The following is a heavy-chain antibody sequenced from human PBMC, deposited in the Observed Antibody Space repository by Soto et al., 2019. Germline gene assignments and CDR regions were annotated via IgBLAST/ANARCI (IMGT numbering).Heavy chain of an antibody. D-gene: IGHD5-18*01. V-gene: IGHV4-39*01. Sequence: SETLSLTCTVSGGPISSSSYYWGWIRQAPGKGLEWLATIYYTGYTYHNPSLKSHVTISVDTSKNQFALKLTSVTAADTALYYCARSASATHWFFDLWGRGTLVTVSS. CDR2: IYYTGYT. CDR1: GGPISSSSYY. CDR3: ARSASATHWFFDL. J-gene: IGHJ2*01.